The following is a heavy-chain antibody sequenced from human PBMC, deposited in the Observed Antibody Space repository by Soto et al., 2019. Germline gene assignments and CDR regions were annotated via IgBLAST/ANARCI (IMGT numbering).Heavy chain of an antibody. CDR3: ARLDSSGYHMESYNWFDP. V-gene: IGHV5-51*01. Sequence: GESLKISCKGSGYSFTSYWIGWVRQMPGKGLEWMGIIYPAHSDTRHSPSFQGQVTISADKSISTAYLQWSSLKASDTAMYYCARLDSSGYHMESYNWFDPWGQGTLVTVSS. J-gene: IGHJ5*02. D-gene: IGHD3-22*01. CDR1: GYSFTSYW. CDR2: IYPAHSDT.